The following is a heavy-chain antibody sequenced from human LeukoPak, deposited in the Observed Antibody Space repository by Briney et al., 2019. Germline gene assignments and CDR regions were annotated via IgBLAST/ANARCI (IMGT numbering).Heavy chain of an antibody. Sequence: SETLSLTCTVSGYSISSGYYWGWIRQPPGKGLEWIGSIYHSGRTYYNPSLKSRVTISVDTSKNQFSLKLSSVTAADTAVYYCARCYYDSSGYYYDAFDIWGQGTMVTVSS. CDR3: ARCYYDSSGYYYDAFDI. CDR1: GYSISSGYY. J-gene: IGHJ3*02. D-gene: IGHD3-22*01. CDR2: IYHSGRT. V-gene: IGHV4-38-2*02.